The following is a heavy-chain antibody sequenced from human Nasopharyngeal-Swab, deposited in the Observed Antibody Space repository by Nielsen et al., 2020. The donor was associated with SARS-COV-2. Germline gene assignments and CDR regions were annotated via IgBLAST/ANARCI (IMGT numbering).Heavy chain of an antibody. J-gene: IGHJ4*02. CDR1: GFTFGRYW. CDR3: ARDPPSTGDYYFDH. CDR2: IQQDGDIT. V-gene: IGHV3-7*01. Sequence: GESLKISCVTSGFTFGRYWMTWVRQAPGKGLEWVANIQQDGDITYYLESVKGRFTISRDNAKNSLYLQMNSLRAEGTAVYFCARDPPSTGDYYFDHWGQGTLVTVSS. D-gene: IGHD7-27*01.